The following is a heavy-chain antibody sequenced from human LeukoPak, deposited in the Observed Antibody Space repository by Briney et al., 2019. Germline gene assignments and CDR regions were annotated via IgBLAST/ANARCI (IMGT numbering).Heavy chain of an antibody. J-gene: IGHJ4*02. CDR3: ARDSAVRYFDY. D-gene: IGHD1-26*01. Sequence: PGRSLRLSCAASGFTFSNYGMHWVRQAPGKGLEWVAVIWYDGTKKYYADSVKGRLTISRDNSKNTLYLEMNSLRAEDTAVYYCARDSAVRYFDYWGQGTLVTVSS. CDR1: GFTFSNYG. CDR2: IWYDGTKK. V-gene: IGHV3-33*01.